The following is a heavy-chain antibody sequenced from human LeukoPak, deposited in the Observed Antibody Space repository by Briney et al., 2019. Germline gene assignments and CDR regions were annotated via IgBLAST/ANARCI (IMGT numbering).Heavy chain of an antibody. J-gene: IGHJ4*02. V-gene: IGHV4-59*11. CDR3: ARGGYGYNFGDY. D-gene: IGHD5-24*01. Sequence: SETLSLTCTVSGRSINNQFWSWIRQPRGTGLEWIGYIYHSGTISYNHSLKSRVAISVDTSKNHFSLRLISKTPADTAVYYCARGGYGYNFGDYWGQGILVTVSS. CDR2: IYHSGTI. CDR1: GRSINNQF.